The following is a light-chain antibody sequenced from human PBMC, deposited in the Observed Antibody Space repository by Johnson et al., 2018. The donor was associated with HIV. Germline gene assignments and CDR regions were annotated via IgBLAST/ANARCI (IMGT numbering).Light chain of an antibody. CDR2: DNN. Sequence: QPVLTQPPSVSAAPGQKVTISCSGSSSNIGNNYVSWYQQVPGTAPKLLIYDNNRRPSGIPDRFSGSKSGTSATLGITGLQTGDEADYYCGTWDSSLSAYVFGTGTKVTFL. CDR3: GTWDSSLSAYV. J-gene: IGLJ1*01. V-gene: IGLV1-51*01. CDR1: SSNIGNNY.